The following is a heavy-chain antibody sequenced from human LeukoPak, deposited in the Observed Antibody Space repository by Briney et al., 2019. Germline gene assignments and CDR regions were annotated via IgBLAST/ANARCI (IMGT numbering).Heavy chain of an antibody. CDR1: GYTFTSYG. Sequence: GASVKASCKASGYTFTSYGISWVRQAPGQGLEWMGWISAYNGNTNYAQKLQGRVTMTTDTSTSTAYMELRSLRSDDTAVYYCARQDRPGYSSGWYFDYWGQGTLVTVSS. D-gene: IGHD6-19*01. CDR2: ISAYNGNT. J-gene: IGHJ4*02. CDR3: ARQDRPGYSSGWYFDY. V-gene: IGHV1-18*01.